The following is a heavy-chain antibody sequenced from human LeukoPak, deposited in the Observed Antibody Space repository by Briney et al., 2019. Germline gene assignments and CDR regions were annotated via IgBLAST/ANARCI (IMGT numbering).Heavy chain of an antibody. D-gene: IGHD6-19*01. CDR1: GFTFSTYS. V-gene: IGHV3-48*02. Sequence: GGSLRLSCTASGFTFSTYSMNWVRQAPGKGLEWVSYISRSSSTIYYADSVTGRFTISRDNAKNSLYLQMNSLRDEDTAVYYCVRDGSSGWHFDYWGQGTLVTVSS. CDR3: VRDGSSGWHFDY. CDR2: ISRSSSTI. J-gene: IGHJ4*02.